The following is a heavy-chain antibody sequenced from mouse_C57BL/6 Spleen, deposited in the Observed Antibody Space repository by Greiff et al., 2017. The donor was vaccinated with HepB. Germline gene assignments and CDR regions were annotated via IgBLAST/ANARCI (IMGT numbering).Heavy chain of an antibody. CDR2: INPNNGGT. V-gene: IGHV1-22*01. CDR3: ARGRYYYGSSPWYLDV. CDR1: GYTFTDYN. D-gene: IGHD1-1*01. J-gene: IGHJ1*03. Sequence: EVQLQQSGPELVKPGASVKMSCKASGYTFTDYNMHWVKQSHGKSLEWIGYINPNNGGTSYNQKFKGKATLTVNKSSSTAYMELRSLTSEDSAVYYCARGRYYYGSSPWYLDVWGTGTTVTVSS.